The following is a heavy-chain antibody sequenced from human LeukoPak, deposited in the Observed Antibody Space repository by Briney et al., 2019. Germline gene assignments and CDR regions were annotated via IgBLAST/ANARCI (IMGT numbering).Heavy chain of an antibody. D-gene: IGHD1-26*01. V-gene: IGHV4-39*07. CDR2: IYYSGST. Sequence: SETLSLTCTVSGGSISSSSYYWGWIRQPPGKGLEWIGSIYYSGSTYYNPSLKSRVTMSVDTSKNQFSLKLSSVTAADTAVYYCAKEISGSYRVYYFDYWGQGTLVTVSS. CDR1: GGSISSSSYY. J-gene: IGHJ4*02. CDR3: AKEISGSYRVYYFDY.